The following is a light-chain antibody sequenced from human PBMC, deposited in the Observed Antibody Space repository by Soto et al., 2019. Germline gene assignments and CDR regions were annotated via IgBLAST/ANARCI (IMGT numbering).Light chain of an antibody. V-gene: IGLV2-18*01. Sequence: QSPLTQPPSVSVSPGHSVTISCTATTTDIDNYDSVSLYQQAPGTAPKLIIYDVNNRPSGAPDRFSGSTSGNTASLTISGRQAEDETDYFRSLYSSNGSLIFGPGTKVTVL. CDR3: SLYSSNGSLI. J-gene: IGLJ1*01. CDR2: DVN. CDR1: TTDIDNYDS.